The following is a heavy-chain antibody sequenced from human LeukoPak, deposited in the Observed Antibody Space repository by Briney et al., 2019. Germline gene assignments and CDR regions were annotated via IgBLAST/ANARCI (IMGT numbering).Heavy chain of an antibody. Sequence: GGSLRLSCAASGFTFSSYGMHWVRQAPGKGLEWVAFIRYDGSNKYYADSVKGRFTISRDNSKNTLYLQMNSLRAEDTAVYYCAKGPLYSSSWWEDYWGQGTLVTVSS. J-gene: IGHJ4*02. CDR3: AKGPLYSSSWWEDY. V-gene: IGHV3-30*02. D-gene: IGHD6-13*01. CDR2: IRYDGSNK. CDR1: GFTFSSYG.